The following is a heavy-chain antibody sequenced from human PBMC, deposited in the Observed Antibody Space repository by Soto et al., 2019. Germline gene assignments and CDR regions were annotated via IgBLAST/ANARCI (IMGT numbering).Heavy chain of an antibody. Sequence: LRLSCSASGXTFSSYEMNWVRQAPGKGLEWVSYISSSGSTIYYADSVKGRFTISRDNAKNSLYLQMNSLRAEDTAVYYCASGEDIVVVVAATPPAFDIWGQGTMVTVSS. CDR2: ISSSGSTI. CDR3: ASGEDIVVVVAATPPAFDI. V-gene: IGHV3-48*03. J-gene: IGHJ3*02. D-gene: IGHD2-15*01. CDR1: GXTFSSYE.